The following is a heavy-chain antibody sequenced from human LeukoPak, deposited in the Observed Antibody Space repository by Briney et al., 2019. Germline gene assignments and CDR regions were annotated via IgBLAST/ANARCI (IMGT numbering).Heavy chain of an antibody. CDR2: FSATDGSA. J-gene: IGHJ3*01. CDR1: GFTVSSYG. V-gene: IGHV3-23*01. CDR3: AKARIAAAGTGAFDV. Sequence: GGSLRLSCAASGFTVSSYGMTWVRLAPGKGLEWVSAFSATDGSAQYAESVKGRFTISRDNSKNSLYLQMNSLRDEDTAVYYCAKARIAAAGTGAFDVWGQGTMVAVSS. D-gene: IGHD6-13*01.